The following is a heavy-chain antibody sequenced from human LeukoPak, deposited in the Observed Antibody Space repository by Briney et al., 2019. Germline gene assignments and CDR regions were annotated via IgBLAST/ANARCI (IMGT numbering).Heavy chain of an antibody. J-gene: IGHJ5*02. Sequence: PGGSLRLSCAASGFTFSSYWMSWVRQAPGNGLEWVASIKQDGSEKYYVDSVKGRFTISRDNAKNSLYLQMNSLRAEDTALYYCARAPGEGWFDPWGQGTLVTVSS. V-gene: IGHV3-7*01. CDR2: IKQDGSEK. D-gene: IGHD4-17*01. CDR1: GFTFSSYW. CDR3: ARAPGEGWFDP.